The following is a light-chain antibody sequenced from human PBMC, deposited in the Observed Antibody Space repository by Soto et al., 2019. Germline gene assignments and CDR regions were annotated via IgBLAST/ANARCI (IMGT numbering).Light chain of an antibody. CDR1: QTVSIF. J-gene: IGKJ4*01. Sequence: DIQMTQSPSSLSASVGDRVTITCRASQTVSIFLNWYQQKPGKAPKLLISASSTLESGVPSRFDGSGGGTEFTLNITSPQVDEIATYYCQQSYSVPLTFGGGTRVEIK. CDR3: QQSYSVPLT. CDR2: ASS. V-gene: IGKV1-39*01.